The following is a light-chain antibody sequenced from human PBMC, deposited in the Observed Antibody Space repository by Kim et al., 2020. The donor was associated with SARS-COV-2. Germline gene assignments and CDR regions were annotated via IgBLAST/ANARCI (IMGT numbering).Light chain of an antibody. CDR1: QSVSSSS. CDR3: QQYGSSPMYT. CDR2: GAS. J-gene: IGKJ2*01. Sequence: SPGERAALSCRASQSVSSSSLAWYQQKPGQAPRLLIYGASSRATGIPDRFSGSGSGTDFTLTISRLEPEEFAVYYCQQYGSSPMYTFGQGTKLEI. V-gene: IGKV3-20*01.